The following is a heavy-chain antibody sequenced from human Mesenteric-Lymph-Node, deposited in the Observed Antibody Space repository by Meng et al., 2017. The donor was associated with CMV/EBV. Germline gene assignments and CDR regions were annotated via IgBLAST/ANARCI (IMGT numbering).Heavy chain of an antibody. D-gene: IGHD2-2*01. CDR1: GYPISSGYY. CDR2: IYHGGST. J-gene: IGHJ1*01. Sequence: SETLSLTCTVSGYPISSGYYWGWIRQPPGKGLEWIGSIYHGGSTYYNPSLKSRVTISVDTSKNQFSLKLSSVTAADTAVYYCARVSIVVVPAAPNPAEYFQHWGQGTLVTVSS. V-gene: IGHV4-38-2*02. CDR3: ARVSIVVVPAAPNPAEYFQH.